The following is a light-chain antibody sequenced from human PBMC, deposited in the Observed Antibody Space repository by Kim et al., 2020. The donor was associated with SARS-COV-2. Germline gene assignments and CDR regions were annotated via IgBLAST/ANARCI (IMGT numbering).Light chain of an antibody. Sequence: SASVGARVTITCRASQSISRLLAWYQQKPGKAPKLLIYDASILESGVPSRFSGSESGTEFSLTISSLQPDDFATYYCQQYNSYSFTFGQGTKLEIK. J-gene: IGKJ2*01. CDR3: QQYNSYSFT. V-gene: IGKV1-5*01. CDR2: DAS. CDR1: QSISRL.